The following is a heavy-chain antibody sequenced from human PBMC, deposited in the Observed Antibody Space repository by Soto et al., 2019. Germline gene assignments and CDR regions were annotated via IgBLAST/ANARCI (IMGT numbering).Heavy chain of an antibody. CDR2: IIPIFGTA. J-gene: IGHJ6*02. CDR1: GGTFSSYA. D-gene: IGHD3-10*01. Sequence: SVKVSCKASGGTFSSYAISWVRQAPGQGLEWMGGIIPIFGTANYAQKFQGRVTITADESTSTAYMELSSLRSEDTAVYYCATRITMVRGVREGYGMDVWGQGTTVTVSS. V-gene: IGHV1-69*13. CDR3: ATRITMVRGVREGYGMDV.